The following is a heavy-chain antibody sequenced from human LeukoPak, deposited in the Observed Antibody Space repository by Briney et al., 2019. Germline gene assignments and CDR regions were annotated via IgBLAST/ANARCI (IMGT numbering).Heavy chain of an antibody. CDR1: GFTFSDHY. CDR3: ASTSQPNWHYVGY. Sequence: GGSLRLSCAASGFTFSDHYMDWVRQAPGRGLEWVGRIRNRAYGYATEYAASVQGRFIISRDDAKNSLYLQMSSLKTEDTAVYYCASTSQPNWHYVGYWGQGTQVTVSS. J-gene: IGHJ4*02. V-gene: IGHV3-72*01. CDR2: IRNRAYGYAT. D-gene: IGHD1-7*01.